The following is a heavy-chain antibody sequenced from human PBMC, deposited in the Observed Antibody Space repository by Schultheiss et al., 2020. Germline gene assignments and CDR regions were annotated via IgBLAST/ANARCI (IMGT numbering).Heavy chain of an antibody. V-gene: IGHV3-48*02. Sequence: GGSLRLSCAASGFTFSSYSMNWVRQAPGKGLEWVSYISSSSSTIYYADSVKGRFTISRDNAKNSLYLQMNSLRDEDTAVYYCARDRSGWYLDPSDFDYWGKGTLVTVSS. CDR2: ISSSSSTI. D-gene: IGHD6-19*01. CDR3: ARDRSGWYLDPSDFDY. CDR1: GFTFSSYS. J-gene: IGHJ4*02.